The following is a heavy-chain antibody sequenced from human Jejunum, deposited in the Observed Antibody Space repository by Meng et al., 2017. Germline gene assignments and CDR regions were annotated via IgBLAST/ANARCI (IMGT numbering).Heavy chain of an antibody. J-gene: IGHJ4*02. Sequence: QVRLEQSGAEVKEPGASVSLSCKASGYTFTDNAVHWVRQAPGQGLEWMGWINADNGDTKYSLKFQERITITRDTFARTAYMGLRSLESEDTAVYYCASHTWGLYFFEFWGQGTLVTVSS. CDR2: INADNGDT. CDR1: GYTFTDNA. D-gene: IGHD1-26*01. CDR3: ASHTWGLYFFEF. V-gene: IGHV1-3*01.